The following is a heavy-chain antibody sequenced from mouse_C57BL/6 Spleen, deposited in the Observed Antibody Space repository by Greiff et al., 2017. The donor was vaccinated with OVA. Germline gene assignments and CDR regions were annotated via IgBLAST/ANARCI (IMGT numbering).Heavy chain of an antibody. CDR1: GFTFSDYG. D-gene: IGHD1-1*01. V-gene: IGHV5-17*01. CDR2: ISSGSSTI. J-gene: IGHJ4*01. Sequence: DVHLVEPGGGLVKPGGSLKLSCAASGFTFSDYGMHWVRQAPEQGLEWVAYISSGSSTIYYADTVKGQFTISRDNAKNTLFLQMTSLRSEDAAMYYCARWDGSSYWGVDYWGQGTSVTVSS. CDR3: ARWDGSSYWGVDY.